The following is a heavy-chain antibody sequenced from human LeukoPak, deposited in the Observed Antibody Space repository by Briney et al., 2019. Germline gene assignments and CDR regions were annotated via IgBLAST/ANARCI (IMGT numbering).Heavy chain of an antibody. CDR2: IYYSGNT. V-gene: IGHV4-59*12. D-gene: IGHD3-10*01. CDR1: GGSISSYY. CDR3: AGLRFGEFFDY. J-gene: IGHJ4*02. Sequence: PSETLSLTCTVSGGSISSYYWSWIRQPPGKGLEWIGYIYYSGNTNYNPSLKSRVTISVDKSKNQFSLKLSSVTAADTAVYYCAGLRFGEFFDYWGQGTLVTVSS.